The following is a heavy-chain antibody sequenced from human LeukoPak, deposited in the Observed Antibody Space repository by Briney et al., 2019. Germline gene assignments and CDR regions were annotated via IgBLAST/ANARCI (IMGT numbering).Heavy chain of an antibody. V-gene: IGHV3-30*03. J-gene: IGHJ3*02. CDR1: GFTFSTYG. Sequence: QTGTSLRLSCAASGFTFSTYGMHWVRQAPGKGLEWVALITYDGYYKYYSDSVKGRFTISSDTSKNTLSLQMNSLKTEDTALYYCTRGYSGGSVYAFDIWGQGTMVTVSS. CDR3: TRGYSGGSVYAFDI. CDR2: ITYDGYYK. D-gene: IGHD1-26*01.